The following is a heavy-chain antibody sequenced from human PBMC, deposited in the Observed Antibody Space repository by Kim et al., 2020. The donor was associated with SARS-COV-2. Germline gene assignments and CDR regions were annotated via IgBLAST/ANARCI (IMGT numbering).Heavy chain of an antibody. CDR3: ARITEDWLKTVVDI. J-gene: IGHJ3*02. V-gene: IGHV3-48*04. Sequence: GGSLRLSCVASGFTFSNFCMSWVRQAPGKGLEWLASISRSGRTKYSVSSVNRLIIITGDDANNPLFLELNMMTADTASFYYSARITEDWLKTVVDI. CDR2: ISRSGRTK. D-gene: IGHD6-19*01. CDR1: GFTFSNFC.